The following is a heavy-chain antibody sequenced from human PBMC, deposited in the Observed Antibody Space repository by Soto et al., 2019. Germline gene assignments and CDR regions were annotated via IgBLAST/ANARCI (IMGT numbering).Heavy chain of an antibody. CDR1: GFTFSSYW. CDR2: IKGDGTTT. J-gene: IGHJ6*02. D-gene: IGHD5-12*01. CDR3: ARGLKGQFGLDV. V-gene: IGHV3-74*01. Sequence: EVQLVESGGGLVQPGGSLRLSCASSGFTFSSYWMHWVRQTPGKGLEWVSRIKGDGTTTNYADSVRGRFTISRENANNTLSLQMDSPRVDDTAGYYCARGLKGQFGLDVWGQGTKAIVSS.